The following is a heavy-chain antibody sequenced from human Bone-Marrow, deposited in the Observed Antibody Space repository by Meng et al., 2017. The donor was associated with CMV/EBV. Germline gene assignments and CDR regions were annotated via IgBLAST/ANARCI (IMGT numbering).Heavy chain of an antibody. V-gene: IGHV4-59*01. CDR2: IYYSGST. CDR1: GGSISSYY. D-gene: IGHD5-12*01. J-gene: IGHJ4*02. CDR3: ASSGYSGYDWYFDD. Sequence: SETLSLTCTVSGGSISSYYWSWIRQPPGKGLEWIGYIYYSGSTNYNPSLKSRVTISVDTSKNQFSLKLSSVTAADTAVYYCASSGYSGYDWYFDDWGQGTLVTVSS.